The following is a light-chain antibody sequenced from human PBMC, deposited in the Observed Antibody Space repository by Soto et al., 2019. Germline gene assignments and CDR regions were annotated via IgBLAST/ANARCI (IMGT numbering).Light chain of an antibody. CDR3: QQSYSTPYT. Sequence: DIQMTQSPSSLSASVGDRVTLSCRASQSISTNLNWYQQKPGKAAKFLIYAASSLQSGDPSRFSGSGSGTDFTLTISSLQPEDFATYYCQQSYSTPYTFGQGTKLEIK. J-gene: IGKJ2*01. CDR1: QSISTN. CDR2: AAS. V-gene: IGKV1-39*01.